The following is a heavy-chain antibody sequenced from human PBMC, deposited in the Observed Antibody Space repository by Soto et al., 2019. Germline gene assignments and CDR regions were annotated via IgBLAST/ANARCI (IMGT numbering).Heavy chain of an antibody. V-gene: IGHV3-49*03. J-gene: IGHJ6*02. CDR2: IRSKAYGGTT. D-gene: IGHD6-13*01. Sequence: GGSLRLSCTASGFTFGDYAMSWFRQAPGKGLEWVGFIRSKAYGGTTEYAASVKGRFTISRDDSKSIAYLQMNSLKTEDTAVYYCTIDSIAGDYYYDGKDVWSQGTTVTVSS. CDR3: TIDSIAGDYYYDGKDV. CDR1: GFTFGDYA.